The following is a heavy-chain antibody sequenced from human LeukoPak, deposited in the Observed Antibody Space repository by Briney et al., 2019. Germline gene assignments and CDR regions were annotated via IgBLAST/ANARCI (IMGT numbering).Heavy chain of an antibody. D-gene: IGHD3-3*02. CDR3: ARDRHFWSGYPDY. V-gene: IGHV3-30-3*01. CDR1: GFTFSSYA. CDR2: ISYDGSNK. Sequence: GRSLRLSCAASGFTFSSYAMHWVRQAPGKGLEWVAVISYDGSNKYYADSVKGRFTISRDNSKNTLYLQMNSLRAEDTAVYYCARDRHFWSGYPDYWGQGTLVTVSS. J-gene: IGHJ4*02.